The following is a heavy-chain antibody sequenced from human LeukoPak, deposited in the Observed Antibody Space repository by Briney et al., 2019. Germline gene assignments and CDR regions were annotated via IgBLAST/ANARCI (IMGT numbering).Heavy chain of an antibody. Sequence: PGGSLRLSCAASGFTFSSYSMNWVRQAPGKGLEWVSYISSSSSTIYYADSVEGRFTISRDNAKNSLYLQMNSLRDEDTAVYYCARGDYDSSGYGYWGQGTLVTVSS. CDR2: ISSSSSTI. CDR3: ARGDYDSSGYGY. J-gene: IGHJ4*02. CDR1: GFTFSSYS. V-gene: IGHV3-48*02. D-gene: IGHD3-22*01.